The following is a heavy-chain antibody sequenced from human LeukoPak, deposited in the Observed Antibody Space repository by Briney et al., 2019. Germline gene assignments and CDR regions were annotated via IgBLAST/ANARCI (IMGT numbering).Heavy chain of an antibody. CDR1: GFTFGDYA. CDR2: IRSKAYGGTT. CDR3: TREYFYDFWSGDAFDI. V-gene: IGHV3-49*04. Sequence: GRSLRLSCTASGFTFGDYAMSWVRQAPGKGLEWAGFIRSKAYGGTTEYAASVKGRFTISRDDSKSIAYLQMNSLKTEDTAVYYCTREYFYDFWSGDAFDIWGQGTMVTVSS. D-gene: IGHD3-3*01. J-gene: IGHJ3*02.